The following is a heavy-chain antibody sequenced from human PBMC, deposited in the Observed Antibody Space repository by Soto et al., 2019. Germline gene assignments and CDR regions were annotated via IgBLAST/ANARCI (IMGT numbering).Heavy chain of an antibody. V-gene: IGHV1-18*01. CDR3: ARESYDSSGYYYYYYYGMDV. CDR1: GYTFTSYG. J-gene: IGHJ6*02. CDR2: ISAYNGNT. Sequence: ASVKVSCKASGYTFTSYGISWVRQAPGQGLEWMGWISAYNGNTNYAQKLQGRVTMTTDTSTSTAYMELRSLRSDDTAVYYCARESYDSSGYYYYYYYGMDVWGQGTTVTVSS. D-gene: IGHD3-22*01.